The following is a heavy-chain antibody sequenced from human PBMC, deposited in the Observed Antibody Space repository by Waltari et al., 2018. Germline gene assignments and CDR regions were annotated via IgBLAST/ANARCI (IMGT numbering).Heavy chain of an antibody. Sequence: QAPGKGLEWVSAISGSGGSTYYADSVKGRFTISRDNSKNTLYQQMNSLRAEDTAVYYCAKDSKWESSYYFDYWGQGTLVTVSS. CDR3: AKDSKWESSYYFDY. J-gene: IGHJ4*02. V-gene: IGHV3-23*01. CDR2: ISGSGGST. D-gene: IGHD3-16*02.